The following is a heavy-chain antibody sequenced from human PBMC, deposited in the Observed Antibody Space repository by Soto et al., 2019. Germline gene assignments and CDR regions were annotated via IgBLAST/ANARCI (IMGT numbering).Heavy chain of an antibody. V-gene: IGHV3-48*02. J-gene: IGHJ5*02. D-gene: IGHD3-22*01. CDR2: ISSSSSTI. Sequence: GSLRLSCAVSGFTLSSYGIHWVRQAPGKGLEWVSYISSSSSTIYYADSVKGRFTISRDNAKNSLYLQMNGLRDEDTAVYYCARESNYYDSLNWFDPWGQGTLVTVSS. CDR3: ARESNYYDSLNWFDP. CDR1: GFTLSSYG.